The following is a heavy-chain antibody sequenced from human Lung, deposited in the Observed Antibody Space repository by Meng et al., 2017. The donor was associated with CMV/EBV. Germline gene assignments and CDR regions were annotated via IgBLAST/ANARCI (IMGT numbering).Heavy chain of an antibody. CDR1: GGSISSGDYY. D-gene: IGHD5-18*01. J-gene: IGHJ4*02. CDR3: ARALDTAMVTFDY. Sequence: VLLQESGPGSVKPSQTLSLTCTVSGGSISSGDYYWSWIRQPPGKGLEWIGYIYYSGSTYYNPSLKSRVTISVDTSKNQFSLKLSSVTAADTAVYYCARALDTAMVTFDYWGQGTLVTVSS. V-gene: IGHV4-30-4*08. CDR2: IYYSGST.